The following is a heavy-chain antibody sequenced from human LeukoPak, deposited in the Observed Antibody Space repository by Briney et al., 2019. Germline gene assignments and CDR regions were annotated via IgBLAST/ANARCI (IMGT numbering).Heavy chain of an antibody. CDR2: ISGSGGST. CDR1: GFTFSDYY. V-gene: IGHV3-23*01. CDR3: AKVEYSSNIPQH. J-gene: IGHJ1*01. D-gene: IGHD6-6*01. Sequence: PGGSLRLSCAASGFTFSDYYMSWLRQAPGKGLEWVSSISGSGGSTYYADSVKGRFTISRDNSKNTQYLQMNSLRAEDTAVYYCAKVEYSSNIPQHWGQGTLVTVSS.